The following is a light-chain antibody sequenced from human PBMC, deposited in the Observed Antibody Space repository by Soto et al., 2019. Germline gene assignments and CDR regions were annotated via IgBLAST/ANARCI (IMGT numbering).Light chain of an antibody. Sequence: QSALTQPASVSGSPGQSITISCTGTSSDVGSHNFVSWYQQRPGKAPKLMIFEVTKRPSGVSSRFSASKSRNTASLTISGVQAEDEADYSCCSYAGTTTWVFGGGTKVTVL. CDR1: SSDVGSHNF. J-gene: IGLJ2*01. V-gene: IGLV2-23*02. CDR3: CSYAGTTTWV. CDR2: EVT.